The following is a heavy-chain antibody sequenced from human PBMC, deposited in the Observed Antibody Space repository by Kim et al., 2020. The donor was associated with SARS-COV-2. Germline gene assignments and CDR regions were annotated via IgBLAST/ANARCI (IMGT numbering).Heavy chain of an antibody. CDR1: GGSFSGYY. D-gene: IGHD3-10*01. CDR2: INHSGST. J-gene: IGHJ4*02. CDR3: ARGRITMVRGVIIPYEGRRFFDY. Sequence: SETLSLTCAVYGGSFSGYYWSWIRQPPGKGLEWIGEINHSGSTNYNPSLKSRVTISVDTSKNQFSLKLSSVTAADTAVYYCARGRITMVRGVIIPYEGRRFFDYWGQGTLVTVSS. V-gene: IGHV4-34*01.